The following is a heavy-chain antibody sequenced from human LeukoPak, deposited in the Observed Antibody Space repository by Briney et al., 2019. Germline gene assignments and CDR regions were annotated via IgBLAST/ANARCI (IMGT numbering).Heavy chain of an antibody. Sequence: GGSLRLSCAASGFTFSSYTMNWVRQAPGKGLEWVSYINGGGTTIHYADSVKGRFTLSRDNAKNTLFLQMNSLRAEDTAVYYCARLGTYGSGDHWGQGTLVTVSS. J-gene: IGHJ4*02. CDR1: GFTFSSYT. CDR3: ARLGTYGSGDH. D-gene: IGHD3-10*01. V-gene: IGHV3-48*04. CDR2: INGGGTTI.